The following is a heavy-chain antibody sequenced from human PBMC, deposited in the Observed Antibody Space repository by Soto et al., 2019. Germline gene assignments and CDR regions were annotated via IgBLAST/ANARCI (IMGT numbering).Heavy chain of an antibody. Sequence: ASVKVSCKASGGTFSSYAISWVRQAPGQGLEWMGGIIPIFGTANYAQKFQGRVTITADESTSTAYMELSSLRSEDTAVYYCARETPSIAVAGFIFDYWGQGTLVTVSS. CDR2: IIPIFGTA. J-gene: IGHJ4*02. V-gene: IGHV1-69*13. CDR3: ARETPSIAVAGFIFDY. D-gene: IGHD6-19*01. CDR1: GGTFSSYA.